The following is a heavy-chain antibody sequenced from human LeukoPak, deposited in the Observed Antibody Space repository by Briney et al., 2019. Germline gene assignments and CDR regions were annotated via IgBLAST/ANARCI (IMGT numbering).Heavy chain of an antibody. CDR1: GGTFSSYA. D-gene: IGHD6-13*01. J-gene: IGHJ4*02. CDR3: ASGYRSSWSYGFDY. V-gene: IGHV1-69*01. CDR2: IIPIFGTA. Sequence: VASVKVSCKASGGTFSSYAISWVRQAPGQGLEWMGGIIPIFGTANYAQKFQGRVTITADESTSTAYMELSSLRSEDTAVYYCASGYRSSWSYGFDYWGQGTLVTVSS.